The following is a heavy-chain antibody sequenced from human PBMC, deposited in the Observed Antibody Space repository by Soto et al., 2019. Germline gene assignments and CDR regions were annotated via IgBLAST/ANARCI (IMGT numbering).Heavy chain of an antibody. Sequence: EVQLVESGGGLVQPGGSLRLSCAASGFTFSTCDMHWVRQGTGKGLEWVSSIGTTDDTYYSGSVKGRFTISREDAKDSLYLQMNNLRAEDTAVYYCVRDRDDYKYAGPSWFFDLWGRGTLVTVSS. CDR1: GFTFSTCD. CDR3: VRDRDDYKYAGPSWFFDL. J-gene: IGHJ2*01. D-gene: IGHD4-4*01. CDR2: IGTTDDT. V-gene: IGHV3-13*01.